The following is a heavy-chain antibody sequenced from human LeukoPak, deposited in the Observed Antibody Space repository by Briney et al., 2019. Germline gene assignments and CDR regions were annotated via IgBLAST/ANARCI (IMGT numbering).Heavy chain of an antibody. V-gene: IGHV4-34*01. J-gene: IGHJ4*02. CDR2: INHSGST. D-gene: IGHD6-19*01. CDR1: GGSFSGYY. Sequence: SETLSLTCAVYGGSFSGYYWSWIRQPPGKGLEWIGEINHSGSTNYNPSLKSRVTISVDTSKNQFSLKLSSVTAADTAVYYCAWTGIAVLFDYWGQGTLVTVSS. CDR3: AWTGIAVLFDY.